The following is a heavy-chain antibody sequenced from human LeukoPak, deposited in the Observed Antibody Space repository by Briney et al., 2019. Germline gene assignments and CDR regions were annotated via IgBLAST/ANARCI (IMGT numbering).Heavy chain of an antibody. CDR1: GFTFDDYA. Sequence: GGSLRLSCAASGFTFDDYAMHWVRQAPGKGLEWVSGISWNSGSIGYADSVKGRFTISRDNAKNSLYLRMNSLRAEDTALYYCAKADSDFWSGNIGENWFDPWGQGTLVTVSS. D-gene: IGHD3-3*01. V-gene: IGHV3-9*01. CDR2: ISWNSGSI. CDR3: AKADSDFWSGNIGENWFDP. J-gene: IGHJ5*02.